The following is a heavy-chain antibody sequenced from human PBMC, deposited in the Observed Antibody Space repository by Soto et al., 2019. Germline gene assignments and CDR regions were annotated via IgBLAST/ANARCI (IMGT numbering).Heavy chain of an antibody. V-gene: IGHV3-11*06. CDR2: ISATSSFT. J-gene: IGHJ4*01. CDR3: ASLARYCSGGSCYSDY. D-gene: IGHD2-15*01. CDR1: GFSFSDHY. Sequence: GGSLRLSCAASGFSFSDHYMSWFRQAHGRGLEWVSYISATSSFTKHADSVQGRFTVSRDNAKNSLYLQMNSLRAEDTAVYYCASLARYCSGGSCYSDYWGQGTLVTVSS.